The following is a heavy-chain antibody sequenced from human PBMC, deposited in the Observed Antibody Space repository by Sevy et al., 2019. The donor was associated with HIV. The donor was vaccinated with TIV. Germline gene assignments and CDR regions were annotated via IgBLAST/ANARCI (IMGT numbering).Heavy chain of an antibody. CDR2: IKQDGSEK. Sequence: GGSLRLSCAASGFTFSSYWMSWVRQAPGKGLEWVANIKQDGSEKYYVDSVKGRFTISRDNAKNSLYLQVNSLRADYTAVYYCARARSMVRGVTYFDYWGQGTLVTVSS. CDR1: GFTFSSYW. V-gene: IGHV3-7*01. J-gene: IGHJ4*02. CDR3: ARARSMVRGVTYFDY. D-gene: IGHD3-10*01.